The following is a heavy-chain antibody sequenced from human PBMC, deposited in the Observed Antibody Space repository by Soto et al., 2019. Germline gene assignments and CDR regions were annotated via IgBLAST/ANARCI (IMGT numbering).Heavy chain of an antibody. D-gene: IGHD3-10*01. V-gene: IGHV4-34*01. Sequence: QVHLEQWGAGLLKPSETLSLSCGVSGGSFSENYWTWFRQPPGKGLEWIGEISPSGTTKYVPSLKSRLTIAKHTSKNQFSLKVPSVTPADTAVYFCATSFWFGTQPEIWGPGTLVTVSS. CDR1: GGSFSENY. CDR2: ISPSGTT. CDR3: ATSFWFGTQPEI. J-gene: IGHJ1*01.